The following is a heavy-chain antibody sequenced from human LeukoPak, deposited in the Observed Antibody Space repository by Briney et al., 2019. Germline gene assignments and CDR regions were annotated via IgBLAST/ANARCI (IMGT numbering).Heavy chain of an antibody. D-gene: IGHD2-15*01. CDR2: IIPILGIA. V-gene: IGHV1-69*04. Sequence: GASVKVSCKASGGTFSSYAISWVRQAPGQGLEWMGRIIPILGIANYAQKFQGRVTITADKSTSTAYMELSSLRSEDTAVYYCARVDCSGGSCYNWFDPWGQGTLVTVSS. CDR1: GGTFSSYA. CDR3: ARVDCSGGSCYNWFDP. J-gene: IGHJ5*02.